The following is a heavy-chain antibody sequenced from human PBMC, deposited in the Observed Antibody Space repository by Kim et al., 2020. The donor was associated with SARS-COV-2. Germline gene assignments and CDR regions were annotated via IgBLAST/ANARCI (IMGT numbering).Heavy chain of an antibody. CDR3: AKLLSSGSYDRGTAY. D-gene: IGHD3-10*01. J-gene: IGHJ4*01. CDR2: ISGSGGAT. V-gene: IGHV3-23*01. CDR1: GFTFSSYA. Sequence: GGSLRRSCAASGFTFSSYAMSWVRQAPGMGLEWVSGISGSGGATYYADSVKGRFTTSRDNSKTTLFLQMNSLRADDTAGYYCAKLLSSGSYDRGTAYWG.